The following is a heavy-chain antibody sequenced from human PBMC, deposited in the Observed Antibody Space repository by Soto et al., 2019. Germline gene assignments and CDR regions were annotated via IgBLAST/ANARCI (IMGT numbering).Heavy chain of an antibody. J-gene: IGHJ4*02. Sequence: QVQLQESGPGLLEPSGTLALSCDVSGGSIGSSSWWSRIRQSPGKGLEWIGEIYDSGSTNYNPSLKSRVTISLDKSKNQFSLKLSAVNAADTAVYYCARLKTYDILNKSDYWGQGSLVTVSS. D-gene: IGHD3-9*01. CDR2: IYDSGST. CDR1: GGSIGSSSW. CDR3: ARLKTYDILNKSDY. V-gene: IGHV4-4*02.